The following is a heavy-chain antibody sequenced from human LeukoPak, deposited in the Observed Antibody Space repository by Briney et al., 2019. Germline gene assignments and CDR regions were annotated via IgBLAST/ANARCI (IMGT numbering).Heavy chain of an antibody. V-gene: IGHV3-11*04. CDR3: ARTVGAAEGFDY. D-gene: IGHD4/OR15-4a*01. CDR1: GFTFSDYY. J-gene: IGHJ4*02. Sequence: GSLRLSCAASGFTFSDYYMSWIRQAPGKELEWVSYISDSGSTIHFADSLKGRFTISRDNATNSLYLQMNSLRVEDTAVYYCARTVGAAEGFDYWGQGTLVTVSS. CDR2: ISDSGSTI.